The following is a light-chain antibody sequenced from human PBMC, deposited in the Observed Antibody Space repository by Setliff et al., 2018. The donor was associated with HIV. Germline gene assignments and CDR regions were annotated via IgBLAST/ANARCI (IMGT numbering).Light chain of an antibody. Sequence: QSVLTQPPSVSAAPGQNVTISCSGRDSNIGKNFVSWYKHFPGTAHKLLIYDNNQRSSGIPDRFSATKSGTSATLDITGLPAGDEAVYYCASGDNWLSAWVFGGGTKVTVL. CDR1: DSNIGKNF. CDR3: ASGDNWLSAWV. CDR2: DNN. J-gene: IGLJ2*01. V-gene: IGLV1-51*01.